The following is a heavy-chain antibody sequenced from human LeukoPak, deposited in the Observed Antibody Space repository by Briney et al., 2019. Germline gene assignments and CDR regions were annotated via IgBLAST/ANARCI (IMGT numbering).Heavy chain of an antibody. Sequence: GESLKISCKGSGYRFAGYWIGWVRQMPGKGLEWMGIIYPGDSDTRYSPSFQGQVTISADKSISTAYLQWSSLKASDTAMYYCARRQQYDAFDIWGQGTMVTVSS. J-gene: IGHJ3*02. D-gene: IGHD4-11*01. CDR2: IYPGDSDT. CDR1: GYRFAGYW. CDR3: ARRQQYDAFDI. V-gene: IGHV5-51*01.